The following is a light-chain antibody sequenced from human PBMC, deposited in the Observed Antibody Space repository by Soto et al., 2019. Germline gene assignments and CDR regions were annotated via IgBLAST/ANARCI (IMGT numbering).Light chain of an antibody. CDR2: DAS. V-gene: IGKV3-11*01. CDR1: KSVSSY. Sequence: EIVLTQSPATLSLSPGERATLSCRASKSVSSYLAGYEQKPGQAPRLLIYDASNRATGIPARFSGSGSGTDFTLTISSLEPEDFAVYYCQQRSNWPLYTFGQGTKLEIK. CDR3: QQRSNWPLYT. J-gene: IGKJ2*01.